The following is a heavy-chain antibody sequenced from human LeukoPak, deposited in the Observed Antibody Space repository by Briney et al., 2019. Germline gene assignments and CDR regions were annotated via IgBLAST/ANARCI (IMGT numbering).Heavy chain of an antibody. CDR2: INHSGST. CDR1: GGSFSGYY. D-gene: IGHD3-22*01. CDR3: ARDDGSSGMDA. Sequence: SETLSLTCAVYGGSFSGYYWSWIRQPPGKGLEWIGEINHSGSTNYNPSLKSRVTISVDTSKNQFSLKLSSVTAADTAVYYCARDDGSSGMDAWGQGTTVTVSS. J-gene: IGHJ6*02. V-gene: IGHV4-34*01.